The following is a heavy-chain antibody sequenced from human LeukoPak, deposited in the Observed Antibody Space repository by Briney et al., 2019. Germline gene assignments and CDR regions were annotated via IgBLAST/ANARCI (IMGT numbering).Heavy chain of an antibody. CDR2: IYYSGST. V-gene: IGHV4-59*08. CDR1: GGSISSYY. D-gene: IGHD3-3*01. Sequence: PSETLSLTCTVSGGSISSYYWSWIRQPPGKGLEWIGYIYYSGSTNYNPSLKSRVTISVDTSKNQFSLKLSSVTAADTAVYYCARGGFYYDFWSGTFDYWGQGTLVTVSS. CDR3: ARGGFYYDFWSGTFDY. J-gene: IGHJ4*02.